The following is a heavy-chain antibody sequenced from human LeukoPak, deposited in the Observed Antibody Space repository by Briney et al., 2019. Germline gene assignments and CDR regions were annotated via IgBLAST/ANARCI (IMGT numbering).Heavy chain of an antibody. V-gene: IGHV3-30*18. D-gene: IGHD3-22*01. CDR2: ISYERRNT. CDR3: AKDYYKYTDAFDI. J-gene: IGHJ3*02. CDR1: GFPFSTYA. Sequence: PGGSLRLSCAASGFPFSTYAMHWVRQVPGKGLEWVAVISYERRNTYYADSVKGRFTISRDNSKNTLYLQMNSLRAEDTAVYYCAKDYYKYTDAFDIWGQGTMVTVSS.